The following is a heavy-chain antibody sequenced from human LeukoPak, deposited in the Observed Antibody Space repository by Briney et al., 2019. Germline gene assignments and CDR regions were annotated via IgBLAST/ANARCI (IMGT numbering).Heavy chain of an antibody. D-gene: IGHD4-11*01. CDR3: AREDLQFNYYMDV. J-gene: IGHJ6*03. Sequence: SETLSLTCTVSGGSLSSYYWSWIRQPPGKGLEWIGYIYYSGSTNYNPSLKSRVTISVATSKNQFSLKLSSVTAAGTAVYYCAREDLQFNYYMDVWGKGTTVTVSS. V-gene: IGHV4-59*01. CDR2: IYYSGST. CDR1: GGSLSSYY.